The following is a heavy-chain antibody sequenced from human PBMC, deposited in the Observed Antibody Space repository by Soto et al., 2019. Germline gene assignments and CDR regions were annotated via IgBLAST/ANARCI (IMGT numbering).Heavy chain of an antibody. CDR3: ARGRYGDY. V-gene: IGHV1-18*01. CDR1: GYGFTTYG. Sequence: QVHLVQSGAEVKKPGASVKVSCKGSGYGFTTYGITWVRQAPGQGLEWMAWISAHNGNTNYAQKLQCRVTVTRDTSTSTAYMALRSLRSDDTAVYYCARGRYGDYWGQGALVTVSS. J-gene: IGHJ4*02. CDR2: ISAHNGNT. D-gene: IGHD1-1*01.